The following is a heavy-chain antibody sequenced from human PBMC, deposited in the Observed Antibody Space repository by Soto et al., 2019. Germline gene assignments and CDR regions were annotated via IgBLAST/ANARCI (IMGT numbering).Heavy chain of an antibody. CDR2: MSHDGSNK. CDR1: GFTFSNYG. V-gene: IGHV3-30*03. J-gene: IGHJ4*02. D-gene: IGHD3-10*01. Sequence: QVQLVESGGGGVQPGRSLRLSCAASGFTFSNYGMHWVRQAPGKGLEWVAVMSHDGSNKYYVDYVKGRFTISRDNSKNTLYLQMNSLRTEDKAVYYCAQRGALHEFDDWGQGTLVIVSS. CDR3: AQRGALHEFDD.